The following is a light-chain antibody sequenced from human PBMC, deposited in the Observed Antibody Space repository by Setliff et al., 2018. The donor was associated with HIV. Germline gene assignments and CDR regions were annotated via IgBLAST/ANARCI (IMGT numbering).Light chain of an antibody. CDR1: SGSVSTSYY. J-gene: IGLJ1*01. Sequence: QTVVTQEPSFSVSPGGTVTLTCGLSSGSVSTSYYPSWYQQTPGQAPRTLIYGTNTRSSGVPDRFSGSILGNKAALTITGAQADDESDYYCVLYMGSSIYVFGTGTKVTVL. CDR2: GTN. CDR3: VLYMGSSIYV. V-gene: IGLV8-61*01.